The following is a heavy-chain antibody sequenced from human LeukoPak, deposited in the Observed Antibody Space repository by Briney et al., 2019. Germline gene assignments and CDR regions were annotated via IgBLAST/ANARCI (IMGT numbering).Heavy chain of an antibody. D-gene: IGHD2-2*01. CDR1: GFTFSSYA. J-gene: IGHJ4*02. CDR2: TGSTVVST. CDR3: AKDPGVVPAHYFDY. V-gene: IGHV3-23*01. Sequence: PGGSLRLSCAASGFTFSSYAMNWVRQAPGKGLEWVSATGSTVVSTFYADSVKGRFTVSRDNSKNTLSLQMNSLRAEDTAVYYCAKDPGVVPAHYFDYWGQGILVTVSS.